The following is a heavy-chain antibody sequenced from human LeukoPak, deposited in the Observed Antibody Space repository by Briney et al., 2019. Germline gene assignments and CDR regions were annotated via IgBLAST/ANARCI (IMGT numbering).Heavy chain of an antibody. D-gene: IGHD5-24*01. V-gene: IGHV3-21*01. CDR3: ARARDGYHLLGY. CDR1: GFTFTTYS. Sequence: PGGSLRLSCAASGFTFTTYSMNWVRQAPGKGLEWVSSISSSSTYIYYADSVKGRFTISRDNAKNSLYLQMNSLRAEDTAVYYCARARDGYHLLGYWGQGTPVTVSS. CDR2: ISSSSTYI. J-gene: IGHJ4*02.